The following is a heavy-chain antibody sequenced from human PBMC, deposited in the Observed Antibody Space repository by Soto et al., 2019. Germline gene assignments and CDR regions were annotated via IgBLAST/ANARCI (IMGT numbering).Heavy chain of an antibody. CDR1: GYTLTELS. J-gene: IGHJ5*02. CDR2: FDPEDGET. Sequence: ASVKVSWKVSGYTLTELSMHWVRQAPGKGLEWMGGFDPEDGETIYAQKFQGRVTMTEDTSASTAYLELSRLTSEDTAVYFRARAVVNCISPNCYRIQPDWFDPWGQGTLVTVSS. D-gene: IGHD2-2*01. V-gene: IGHV1-24*01. CDR3: ARAVVNCISPNCYRIQPDWFDP.